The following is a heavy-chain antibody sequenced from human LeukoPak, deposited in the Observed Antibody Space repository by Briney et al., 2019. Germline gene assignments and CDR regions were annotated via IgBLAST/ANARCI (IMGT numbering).Heavy chain of an antibody. Sequence: SETLSLTCTVSGGSISSGDYYWSWIRQPQGKGLEWIGYIYYSGSTYYNPSLKSRVTISVDTSKNQFSLKLSSVTAADTAVYYCAGGREYYFDYWGQGTLVTVSS. CDR2: IYYSGST. CDR1: GGSISSGDYY. D-gene: IGHD3-10*01. V-gene: IGHV4-30-4*01. J-gene: IGHJ4*02. CDR3: AGGREYYFDY.